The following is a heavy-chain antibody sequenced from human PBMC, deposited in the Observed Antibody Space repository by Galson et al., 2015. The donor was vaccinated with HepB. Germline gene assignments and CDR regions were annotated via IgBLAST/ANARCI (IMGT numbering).Heavy chain of an antibody. CDR1: GGSISSGGYY. D-gene: IGHD1-26*01. J-gene: IGHJ4*02. V-gene: IGHV4-31*03. CDR3: ARGRIGIDFDC. CDR2: IYYSGST. Sequence: LSLTCTVSGGSISSGGYYWSWIRQHPGKGLEWIGYIYYSGSTYYNPSLKSRVIISVDTSKNQFSLKVSSVTAADTAVYYCARGRIGIDFDCWGQGTLVTVSS.